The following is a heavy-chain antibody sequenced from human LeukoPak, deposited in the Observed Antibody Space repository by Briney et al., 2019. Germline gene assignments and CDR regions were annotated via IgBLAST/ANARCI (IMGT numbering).Heavy chain of an antibody. CDR1: GFTFSSYG. CDR2: IRYDGSNK. Sequence: GGSLRLSCAASGFTFSSYGMHWVRQAPGKGLEWVAFIRYDGSNKYYADSVKGRFTISRDNSKNTLYLQMNSLRADDTAVYYCAKKCIVGTTLGNYFDYWGLGTLVTVSS. J-gene: IGHJ4*02. CDR3: AKKCIVGTTLGNYFDY. V-gene: IGHV3-30*02. D-gene: IGHD1-26*01.